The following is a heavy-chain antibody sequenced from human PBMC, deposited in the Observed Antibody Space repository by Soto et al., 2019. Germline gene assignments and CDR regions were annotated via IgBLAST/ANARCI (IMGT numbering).Heavy chain of an antibody. D-gene: IGHD1-26*01. Sequence: PGGSLRLSCAASGFTFSSSWMYWFRQAPGKGLVWVSGISGDGGTTTHADSVTGRFTISRDNAKNTLYLQMNSLRVEDTAPYYCARAGLLASGDYWGQGTLVTVSS. CDR3: ARAGLLASGDY. CDR2: ISGDGGTT. CDR1: GFTFSSSW. J-gene: IGHJ4*02. V-gene: IGHV3-74*01.